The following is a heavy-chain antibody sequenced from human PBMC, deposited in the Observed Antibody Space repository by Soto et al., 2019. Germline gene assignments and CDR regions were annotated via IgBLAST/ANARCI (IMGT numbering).Heavy chain of an antibody. J-gene: IGHJ4*02. V-gene: IGHV4-59*04. CDR1: GGSIISYY. Sequence: PSETLSLTCTVSGGSIISYYCRWIRQPPGKGLEWIGYIYYSGSTYYSASLQSRVTMSVDTSKNQFSLNLNFVTAADTAVYYCATMGTPATGLYYFDYWGQGTLVTVSS. CDR3: ATMGTPATGLYYFDY. D-gene: IGHD1-7*01. CDR2: IYYSGST.